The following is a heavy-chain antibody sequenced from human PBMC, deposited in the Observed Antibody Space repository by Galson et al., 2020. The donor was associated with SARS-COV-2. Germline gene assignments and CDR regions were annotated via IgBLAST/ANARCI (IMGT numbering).Heavy chain of an antibody. CDR1: GGSISSSSYY. D-gene: IGHD2-15*01. CDR2: IYYSGST. V-gene: IGHV4-39*01. Sequence: SETLSLTCTVSGGSISSSSYYWGWIRQPPGKGLEWIGNIYYSGSTYYNPSLKSRVTISVDTSRNQFSLKLSSVTAADTAVYYCVRLYGYCSGGSCYPEYLQHWGQGTLVTVSS. CDR3: VRLYGYCSGGSCYPEYLQH. J-gene: IGHJ1*01.